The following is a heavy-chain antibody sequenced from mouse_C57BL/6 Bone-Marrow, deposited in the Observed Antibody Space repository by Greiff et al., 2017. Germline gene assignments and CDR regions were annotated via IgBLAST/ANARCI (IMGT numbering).Heavy chain of an antibody. V-gene: IGHV1-82*01. D-gene: IGHD2-2*01. J-gene: IGHJ2*01. CDR2: IYPGDGDT. CDR1: GYAFSSSW. CDR3: AGGDLWFYFDY. Sequence: VQLQQSGPELVKPGASVKISCKASGYAFSSSWMNWVKQRPGKGLEWIGRIYPGDGDTNYNGKFKGKATLTADKSSSTAYMQLSSLTSEDSAVYFCAGGDLWFYFDYWGQGTTLTVSS.